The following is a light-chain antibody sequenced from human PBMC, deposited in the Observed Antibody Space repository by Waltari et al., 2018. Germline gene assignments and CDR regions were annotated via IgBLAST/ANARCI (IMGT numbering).Light chain of an antibody. CDR1: QIISSR. J-gene: IGKJ1*01. V-gene: IGKV1-39*01. CDR3: QQSYDSWT. CDR2: DAS. Sequence: DIRMTQSPSSLSASVGDRVTITCRTSQIISSRLNWYQHKPGKAPRLLIFDASTLKSGVPLRFSGFRSGTEFTLTIDSLQPEDFATYYCQQSYDSWTFGQGTKVE.